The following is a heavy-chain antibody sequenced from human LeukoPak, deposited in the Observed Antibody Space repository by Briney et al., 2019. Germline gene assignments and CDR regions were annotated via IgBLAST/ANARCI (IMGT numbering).Heavy chain of an antibody. V-gene: IGHV3-33*01. CDR3: ARPNWQYADYYGMDV. J-gene: IGHJ6*02. CDR1: GFTFSSYG. Sequence: QSGGSLRLSCAASGFTFSSYGMHWVRQAPGKGLEWVAVIWYDGSNKYYADSVKGRFTISRDNSKNTLYLQMNSLRAEDTAVYYCARPNWQYADYYGMDVWGQGTTVTVSS. CDR2: IWYDGSNK.